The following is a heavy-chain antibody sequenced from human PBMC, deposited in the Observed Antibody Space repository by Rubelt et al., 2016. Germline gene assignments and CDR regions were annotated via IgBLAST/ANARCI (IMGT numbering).Heavy chain of an antibody. V-gene: IGHV3-23*01. CDR3: AKVPIRTVTSTFDD. D-gene: IGHD4-17*01. CDR2: LSGSGGST. J-gene: IGHJ4*02. CDR1: GFTFSSYA. Sequence: EVQLLESGGGLVQPGGSLRLSCAASGFTFSSYAMSWVRQAPGKGLEWVSALSGSGGSTYYADSVKGRFTIPRDNSKNTLYLQMNSLRAEDTAVYYCAKVPIRTVTSTFDDWGQGTLVTVSS.